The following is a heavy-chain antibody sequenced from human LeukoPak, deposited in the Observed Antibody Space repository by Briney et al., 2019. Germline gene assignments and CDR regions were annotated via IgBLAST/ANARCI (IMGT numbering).Heavy chain of an antibody. CDR2: VNPSGGST. Sequence: ASVKASCKASGYTLTSYYMHWVRQAPGQGLEWMGIVNPSGGSTSYAQKFQGRVTMTRDTSTSTVYVELSSLRSEDTAVYYCARVSSGYGSGSYSDWGQGTLVTVSS. V-gene: IGHV1-46*01. CDR1: GYTLTSYY. D-gene: IGHD3-10*01. J-gene: IGHJ4*02. CDR3: ARVSSGYGSGSYSD.